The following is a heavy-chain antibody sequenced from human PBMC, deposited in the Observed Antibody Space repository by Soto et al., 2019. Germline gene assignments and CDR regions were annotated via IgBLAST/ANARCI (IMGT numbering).Heavy chain of an antibody. J-gene: IGHJ3*02. D-gene: IGHD2-15*01. CDR1: GGSFSGYY. Sequence: SETLSLTCAVYGGSFSGYYWSWIRQPPGKGLEWIGEINHSGSTNYNPSLKSRVTISVDTSKNQFSLKLSSVTAADTAVYYCATEVVVVAATYDAFDIWGQGTMVTVSS. V-gene: IGHV4-34*01. CDR3: ATEVVVVAATYDAFDI. CDR2: INHSGST.